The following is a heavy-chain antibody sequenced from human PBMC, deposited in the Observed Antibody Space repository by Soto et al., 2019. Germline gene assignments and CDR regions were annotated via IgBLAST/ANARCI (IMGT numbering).Heavy chain of an antibody. CDR1: GYNFATYW. J-gene: IGHJ5*02. V-gene: IGHV5-51*01. D-gene: IGHD4-17*01. CDR3: ARHGFYGDYASNYFDP. CDR2: IYPGNSDA. Sequence: GESLKISCQASGYNFATYWIAWVRQMPGKGLEYMGIIYPGNSDARYSPSFQGQVTFSADKSISTAYLHWSSLKASDTAMYYCARHGFYGDYASNYFDPWGQGTLVTVSS.